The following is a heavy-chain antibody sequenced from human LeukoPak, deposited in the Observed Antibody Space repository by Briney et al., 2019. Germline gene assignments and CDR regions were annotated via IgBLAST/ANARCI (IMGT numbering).Heavy chain of an antibody. V-gene: IGHV3-23*01. CDR3: AKIFGRITMVRGVLDY. CDR1: GFTFSSYA. J-gene: IGHJ4*02. CDR2: ISGSGGST. D-gene: IGHD3-10*01. Sequence: GGSLRLSCAASGFTFSSYAMSWVRQAPGKGLEWVSAISGSGGSTYYADSVKGRFTISRDNSKNTLYLQMNSLRAEDTAVYYCAKIFGRITMVRGVLDYWGQGTLVTVSS.